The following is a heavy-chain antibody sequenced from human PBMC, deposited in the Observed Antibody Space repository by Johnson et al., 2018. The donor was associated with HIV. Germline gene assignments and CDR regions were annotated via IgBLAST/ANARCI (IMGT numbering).Heavy chain of an antibody. D-gene: IGHD5-24*01. CDR1: GFIFNNYG. CDR3: AKDVGDGYNRWGGFDF. Sequence: VQLVESGGGVVQPGRSLRLSCATSGFIFNNYGMHWVRQAPGKGLEWVAVIWYDGSNKFYLDSVKGRFTISRDNSKNTLYLQMTSLRVEDAAVYYCAKDVGDGYNRWGGFDFWGQGTMVTVST. V-gene: IGHV3-33*06. J-gene: IGHJ3*01. CDR2: IWYDGSNK.